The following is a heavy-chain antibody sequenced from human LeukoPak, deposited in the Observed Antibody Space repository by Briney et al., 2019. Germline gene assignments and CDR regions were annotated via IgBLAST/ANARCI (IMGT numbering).Heavy chain of an antibody. V-gene: IGHV1-2*04. Sequence: ASVKVSCKASGYTFTANYIHWVRQAPGQGLEWMGWINPNGGGTNYAQKFQGWVTMTRDTSISTLYMELSRLRSDDTAVYYCATVSGSQLDYWGQGTLVTVSS. CDR3: ATVSGSQLDY. CDR1: GYTFTANY. D-gene: IGHD1-26*01. J-gene: IGHJ4*02. CDR2: INPNGGGT.